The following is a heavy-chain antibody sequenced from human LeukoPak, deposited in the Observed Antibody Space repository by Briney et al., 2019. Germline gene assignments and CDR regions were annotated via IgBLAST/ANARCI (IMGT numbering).Heavy chain of an antibody. CDR3: VVAAPYNWFDP. CDR1: GGSISSGDYY. V-gene: IGHV4-30-4*01. J-gene: IGHJ5*02. Sequence: ASETLSLTCTVSGGSISSGDYYWSWIRQPPGKGLEWIGYIYYSGSTYYNPSLKNRVTISVDTSKNQFSLKLSSVTAADTAVYYCVVAAPYNWFDPWGQGTLVTVSS. CDR2: IYYSGST. D-gene: IGHD2-15*01.